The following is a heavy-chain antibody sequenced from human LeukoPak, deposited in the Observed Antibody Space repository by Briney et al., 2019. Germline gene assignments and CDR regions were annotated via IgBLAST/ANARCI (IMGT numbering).Heavy chain of an antibody. Sequence: ASVKVSCKVSGYTLTELSMHWVRQAPGKGPEWMGGFDPEDGETIYAQKFQGRVTMTEDTSTDTAYMELSSLRSEDTAVYYCARRGGERWLQLLDYWGQGTLVTVSS. CDR1: GYTLTELS. V-gene: IGHV1-24*01. J-gene: IGHJ4*02. CDR3: ARRGGERWLQLLDY. CDR2: FDPEDGET. D-gene: IGHD5-24*01.